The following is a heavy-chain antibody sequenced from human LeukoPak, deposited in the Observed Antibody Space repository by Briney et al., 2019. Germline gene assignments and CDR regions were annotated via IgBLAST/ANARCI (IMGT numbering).Heavy chain of an antibody. CDR2: ISKSGSI. Sequence: PSETLSLTCSVWGASIRSYYWSWIRQPPGRGLEWIGHISKSGSINYNPSLKSRVTISEDTAKNQFSLKMTSVTAADTAVYYCARDEKRALDYWGQGTLVTVSS. V-gene: IGHV4-59*01. J-gene: IGHJ4*02. CDR1: GASIRSYY. CDR3: ARDEKRALDY.